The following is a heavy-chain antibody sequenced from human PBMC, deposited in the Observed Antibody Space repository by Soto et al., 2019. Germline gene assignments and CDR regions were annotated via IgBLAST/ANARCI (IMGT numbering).Heavy chain of an antibody. CDR3: AKDWWLLLRSEAWFDP. D-gene: IGHD3-22*01. CDR1: GFTFCSYG. J-gene: IGHJ5*02. CDR2: ISYDGSNK. Sequence: QVQLVESGGGVVQPGRSLRLSCAASGFTFCSYGMHWVRQAPGKGLEWVAVISYDGSNKYYADSVKGRFTISRDNSKNTLYLQMNSLRAEDTAVYYCAKDWWLLLRSEAWFDPWGQGTLVTVSS. V-gene: IGHV3-30*18.